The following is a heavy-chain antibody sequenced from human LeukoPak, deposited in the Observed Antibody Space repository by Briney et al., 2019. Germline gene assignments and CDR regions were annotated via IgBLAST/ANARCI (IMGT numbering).Heavy chain of an antibody. D-gene: IGHD3-16*01. CDR1: GFTFSDYI. V-gene: IGHV3-72*01. CDR3: SRDGGEGGNSAFDI. J-gene: IGHJ3*02. Sequence: GGPLRLSCAASGFTFSDYIMDWVRQAPGKGLEWVGRIRRGANSYTTEYAASVKGRFTISRDDSKNSLYLHMNSLKTEDTAVYHCSRDGGEGGNSAFDIWGQGTMVTVSS. CDR2: IRRGANSYTT.